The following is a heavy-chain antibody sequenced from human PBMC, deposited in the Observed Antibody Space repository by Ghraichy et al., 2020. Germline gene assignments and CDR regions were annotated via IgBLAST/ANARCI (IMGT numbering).Heavy chain of an antibody. CDR3: ARHAWTGLSDPSILDS. Sequence: SETLSLTCTVSRGSISSYYWSWIRQPPGEGLEWIGYMHYSGNTDQHPSLKSRVTMSLDTSKNQFSLKLRSVTAADTATYYCARHAWTGLSDPSILDSWGQGTLVTVSS. CDR1: RGSISSYY. J-gene: IGHJ4*02. V-gene: IGHV4-59*08. CDR2: MHYSGNT. D-gene: IGHD1-1*01.